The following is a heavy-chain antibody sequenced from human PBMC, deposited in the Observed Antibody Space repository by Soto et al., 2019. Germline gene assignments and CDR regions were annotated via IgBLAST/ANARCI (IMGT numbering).Heavy chain of an antibody. CDR3: ARETYHYDSDAYKKTLVFDS. Sequence: NPSETLSLTCDVYGGSFSGYFWGWIRQSPEKGLEWIGEISHTGATNYNASFKSRVIISLDSSKNQFSLRLNSVTAADTGVYFSARETYHYDSDAYKKTLVFDSWGPGTLVTVSS. J-gene: IGHJ4*02. D-gene: IGHD3-22*01. V-gene: IGHV4-34*01. CDR2: ISHTGAT. CDR1: GGSFSGYF.